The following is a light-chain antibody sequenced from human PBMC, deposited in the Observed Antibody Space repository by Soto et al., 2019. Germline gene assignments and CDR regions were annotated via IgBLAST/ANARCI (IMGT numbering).Light chain of an antibody. V-gene: IGLV1-44*01. CDR3: VIWDESLNSRV. CDR1: SSNIGGNT. CDR2: TDN. J-gene: IGLJ1*01. Sequence: QSVLTQPPSVSGTPGQRVTISCSGSSSNIGGNTVNWYQHLPGTAPKVLIYTDNQRPSGVPDRFSGSKSGTSASLAISGLQSEDEDDYYSVIWDESLNSRVFGTRTKVTVL.